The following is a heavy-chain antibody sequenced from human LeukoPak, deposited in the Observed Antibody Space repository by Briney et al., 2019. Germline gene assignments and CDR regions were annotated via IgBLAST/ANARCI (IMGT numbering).Heavy chain of an antibody. CDR3: ARLGVGWYDDDY. D-gene: IGHD6-19*01. CDR1: GGSISSSSYY. CDR2: IYYSGST. Sequence: KPSETLSLTCTVSGGSISSSSYYWGWIRQPPGKGLEWIGSIYYSGSTYYNPSLKSRVTISVDTSKNQFSLKLSSVTAADTAVYYCARLGVGWYDDDYWGQGTLVTVSS. J-gene: IGHJ4*02. V-gene: IGHV4-39*01.